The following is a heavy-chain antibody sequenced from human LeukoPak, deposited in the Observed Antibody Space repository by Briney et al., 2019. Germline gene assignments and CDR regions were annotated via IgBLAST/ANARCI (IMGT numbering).Heavy chain of an antibody. D-gene: IGHD3-22*01. CDR3: ARGGDYYDIDY. V-gene: IGHV4-59*01. CDR2: IYYSGST. Sequence: SQTLSLTCTVSGGSISSYYWSWIRQPPGKGLEWIGYIYYSGSTNYNPSLKSRVTISVDTSKNQFSLKLSSVTAADTAVYYCARGGDYYDIDYWGQGTLVTVSS. J-gene: IGHJ4*02. CDR1: GGSISSYY.